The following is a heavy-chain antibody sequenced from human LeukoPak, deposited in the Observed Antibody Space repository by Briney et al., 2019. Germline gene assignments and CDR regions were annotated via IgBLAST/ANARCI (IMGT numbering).Heavy chain of an antibody. V-gene: IGHV4-38-2*01. D-gene: IGHD4/OR15-4a*01. CDR2: IYHSGST. J-gene: IGHJ6*03. CDR1: GYSISSGYY. Sequence: PSETLSLTCAVSGYSISSGYYWGWTRQPPGKGLEWIGSIYHSGSTYYNPSLKSRVTISVDTSKNQFSLKLSSVTAADTAVYYCARVASGASPYYYYMDVWGKGTTVTVSS. CDR3: ARVASGASPYYYYMDV.